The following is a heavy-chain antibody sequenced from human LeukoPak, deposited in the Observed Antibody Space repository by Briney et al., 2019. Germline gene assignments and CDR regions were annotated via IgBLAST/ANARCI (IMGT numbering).Heavy chain of an antibody. CDR1: GFTFSSYA. D-gene: IGHD4-17*01. V-gene: IGHV3-30-3*01. CDR3: ARDHHAVTTSIHY. CDR2: ISYDGSSQ. Sequence: GGSLRLSCAASGFTFSSYAMHWVRQAPAKGLYWVAVISYDGSSQYYADSVKGRFTISRDNSKNTLYLQMNSLRAEDTAVYYCARDHHAVTTSIHYWGQGTLVTVSS. J-gene: IGHJ4*02.